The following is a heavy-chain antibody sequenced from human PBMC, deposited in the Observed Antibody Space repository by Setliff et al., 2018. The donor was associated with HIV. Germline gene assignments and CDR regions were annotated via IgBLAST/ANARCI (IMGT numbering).Heavy chain of an antibody. CDR1: GFALSDHY. CDR3: VTGVGTSSVDY. V-gene: IGHV3-72*01. Sequence: GGSLRLSCAASGFALSDHYIDWIRQPPGKGLEWVGRITAKFNGYVKEYAASVQGRFTISRDDSKNTLYLQMNSLRSEDTAVYYCVTGVGTSSVDYWGQGTMVTVSS. J-gene: IGHJ4*02. CDR2: ITAKFNGYVK. D-gene: IGHD3-22*01.